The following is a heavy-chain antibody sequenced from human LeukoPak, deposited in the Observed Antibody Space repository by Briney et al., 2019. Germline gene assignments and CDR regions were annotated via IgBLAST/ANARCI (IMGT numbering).Heavy chain of an antibody. CDR1: GYTFTSYG. V-gene: IGHV1-18*01. J-gene: IGHJ4*02. CDR3: ARGDGRTTIFGVVIYYFDY. D-gene: IGHD3-3*01. Sequence: AASVKVSCKASGYTFTSYGISWVRQAPGQGLEWMGWISAYNGNTNYAQKLQGRVTMTTDTSTSTAYMELRSLRSDDTAVYYCARGDGRTTIFGVVIYYFDYWGQGTLVTVSS. CDR2: ISAYNGNT.